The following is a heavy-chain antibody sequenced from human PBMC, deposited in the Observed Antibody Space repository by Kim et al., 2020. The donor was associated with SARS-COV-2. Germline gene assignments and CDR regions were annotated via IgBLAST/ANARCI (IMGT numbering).Heavy chain of an antibody. J-gene: IGHJ6*02. D-gene: IGHD2-2*02. Sequence: SVKVSCKASGGTFSSYAISWVRQAPGQGLEWMGGIIPIFGTANYAQKFQGRVTITADESTSTAYMELSSLRSEDTAVYYCAREGYCSNTSCYKDYGMDVWGQGTTVTVSS. V-gene: IGHV1-69*13. CDR1: GGTFSSYA. CDR3: AREGYCSNTSCYKDYGMDV. CDR2: IIPIFGTA.